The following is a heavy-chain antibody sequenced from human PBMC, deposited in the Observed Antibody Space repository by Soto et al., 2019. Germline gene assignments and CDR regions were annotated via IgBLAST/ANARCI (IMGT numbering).Heavy chain of an antibody. CDR2: IFSNDEK. J-gene: IGHJ4*02. Sequence: QVTLKESGPVLVKPTETLTLTCTVSGFSLSNARMGVSWIRQPPGKALEWLAHIFSNDEKSYSTSLKSRLTISKDPSKSQVVLNMTNMDPVDTATYYCARIRDSSGYRTYYFDYWGQGTLVTVSS. V-gene: IGHV2-26*01. D-gene: IGHD3-22*01. CDR1: GFSLSNARMG. CDR3: ARIRDSSGYRTYYFDY.